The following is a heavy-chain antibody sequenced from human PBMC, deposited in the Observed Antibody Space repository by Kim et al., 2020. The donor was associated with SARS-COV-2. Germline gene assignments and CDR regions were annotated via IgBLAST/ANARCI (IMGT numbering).Heavy chain of an antibody. J-gene: IGHJ6*03. CDR1: GYTFTSYD. Sequence: ASVKVSCKASGYTFTSYDINWVRQATGQGLEWMGWMNPNSGNTGYAQKFQGRVTMTRNTSISTAYMELSSLRSEDTAVYYCARGEKKRVVPAAITVLYYYYYYMDVWGKGTTVTVSS. CDR3: ARGEKKRVVPAAITVLYYYYYYMDV. D-gene: IGHD2-2*01. V-gene: IGHV1-8*01. CDR2: MNPNSGNT.